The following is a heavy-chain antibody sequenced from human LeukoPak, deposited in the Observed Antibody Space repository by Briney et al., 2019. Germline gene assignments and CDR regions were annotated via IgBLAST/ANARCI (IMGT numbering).Heavy chain of an antibody. J-gene: IGHJ1*01. Sequence: ASLKGSCKASGYTCNGYYMHWVRQAPGQGHEWIGSINPNSGGTNYAQKFQGRVTMTRDTSISTAYMELSRLRSDDTAVYYCAREDYGDYSVYFQHWGQGTLVTVYS. CDR3: AREDYGDYSVYFQH. CDR2: INPNSGGT. D-gene: IGHD4-17*01. V-gene: IGHV1-2*02. CDR1: GYTCNGYY.